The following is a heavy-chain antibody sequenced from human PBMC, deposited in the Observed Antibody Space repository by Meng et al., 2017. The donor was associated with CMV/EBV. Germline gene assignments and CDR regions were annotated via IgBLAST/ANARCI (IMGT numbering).Heavy chain of an antibody. J-gene: IGHJ5*02. Sequence: QVPLQQGGGRLLQLSDTMSLTCAVYGGSFSGYYWSLIRQPPGKGLGWIWEINNSGSTNYNPSLKSRVTISGDTSKNQFPLKLSSVTAADTAVYYCARGGNWFDPWGQGTLVTVSS. CDR1: GGSFSGYY. CDR3: ARGGNWFDP. V-gene: IGHV4-34*01. CDR2: INNSGST.